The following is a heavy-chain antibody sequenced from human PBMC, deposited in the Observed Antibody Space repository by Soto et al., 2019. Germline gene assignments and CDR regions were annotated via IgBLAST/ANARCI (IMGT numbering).Heavy chain of an antibody. J-gene: IGHJ6*02. D-gene: IGHD3-9*01. Sequence: QVQLVESGGGVVQPGRSLRLSCAASGFSFSNYGMHWVRQAPGKGLEWVAVISYDGSNKNYADSVKGRFTISRDNSKNTLYGQTNSLIPGETALYYCAQDGPWIRYLGGMDVWGQGTTVTVSS. CDR3: AQDGPWIRYLGGMDV. V-gene: IGHV3-30*18. CDR1: GFSFSNYG. CDR2: ISYDGSNK.